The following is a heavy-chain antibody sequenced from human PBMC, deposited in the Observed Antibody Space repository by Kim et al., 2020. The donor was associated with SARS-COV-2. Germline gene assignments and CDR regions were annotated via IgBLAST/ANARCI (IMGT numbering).Heavy chain of an antibody. Sequence: SETLSLTCAVYGGSFSGYYWSWIRQPPGKGLEWIGEINHSGSTNYNPSLKSRVTISVDTSKNQFSLKLSSVTAADTAVYYCARSTYGGNSGRGFDYWGQGTLVTVSS. CDR3: ARSTYGGNSGRGFDY. J-gene: IGHJ4*02. V-gene: IGHV4-34*01. D-gene: IGHD4-17*01. CDR2: INHSGST. CDR1: GGSFSGYY.